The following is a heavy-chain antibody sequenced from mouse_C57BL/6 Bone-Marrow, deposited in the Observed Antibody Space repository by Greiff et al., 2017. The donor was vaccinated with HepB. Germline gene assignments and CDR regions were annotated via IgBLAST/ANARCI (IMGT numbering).Heavy chain of an antibody. D-gene: IGHD1-1*01. CDR3: ARGGYGSSYDAMDY. CDR1: GYTFTSYW. CDR2: IHPNSGST. Sequence: QVQLKQPGAELVKPGASVKLSCKASGYTFTSYWMHWVKQRPGQGLEWIGMIHPNSGSTNYNEKFKSKATLTVDKSSSTAYMQLSSLPSEDSAVYYCARGGYGSSYDAMDYWGQGTSVTVSS. V-gene: IGHV1-64*01. J-gene: IGHJ4*01.